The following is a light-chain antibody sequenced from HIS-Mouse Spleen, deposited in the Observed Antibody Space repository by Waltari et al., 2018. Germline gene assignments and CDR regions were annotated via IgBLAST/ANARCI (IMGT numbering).Light chain of an antibody. CDR1: QGISSY. CDR2: AAS. V-gene: IGKV1-9*01. Sequence: DIQLTQSPSFLSASVGDRVTITCRANQGISSYLAWYQQKPGKAPNLLIYAASTLQRGVPSRFSGSGSGTEFTLTISSLQPEDFATYYCQQLNSYPPTFGQGTKVEIK. J-gene: IGKJ1*01. CDR3: QQLNSYPPT.